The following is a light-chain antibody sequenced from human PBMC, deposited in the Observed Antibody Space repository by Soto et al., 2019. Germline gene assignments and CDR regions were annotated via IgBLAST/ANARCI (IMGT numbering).Light chain of an antibody. CDR2: GNS. V-gene: IGLV1-40*01. CDR3: QSYDSSLPYV. Sequence: QSVLTQPPSVSGAPGQRVTISCTGNSSNIGAGYDVHWYQQLPGTAPKLLIYGNSNRPSGVPDRFSGSKSGTSASLAITGLQAEDEADYYCQSYDSSLPYVFGTGTKLTVL. CDR1: SSNIGAGYD. J-gene: IGLJ1*01.